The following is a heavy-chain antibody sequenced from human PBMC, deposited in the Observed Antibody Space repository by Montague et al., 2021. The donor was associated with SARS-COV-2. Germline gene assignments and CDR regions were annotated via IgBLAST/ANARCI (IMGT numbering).Heavy chain of an antibody. CDR3: ASQYYYHRTGELSDF. Sequence: SLRLSCAASGFTFGNYAVSWVRQAPGKGLEWVGFIGSKLYGETTEYAASVEGRFTISRDDPNRVAYLQMNSLKTEDTAVYYCASQYYYHRTGELSDFWGQGTLVTVSS. V-gene: IGHV3-49*04. D-gene: IGHD3-22*01. CDR1: GFTFGNYA. CDR2: IGSKLYGETT. J-gene: IGHJ4*02.